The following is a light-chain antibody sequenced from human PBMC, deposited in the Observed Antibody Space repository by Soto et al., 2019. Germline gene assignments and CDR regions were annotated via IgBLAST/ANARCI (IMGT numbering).Light chain of an antibody. Sequence: QSVLTQPRSVSGSPGQSVTISCTGTSSDVGGYNYVSWYQQHPGNAPKLMIYDVNKWPSGVPDRFSGSKSGNTASLTISGLQAEDEADYHCCSYAGSHTPWVFGGGTKLTVL. CDR2: DVN. V-gene: IGLV2-11*01. J-gene: IGLJ3*02. CDR1: SSDVGGYNY. CDR3: CSYAGSHTPWV.